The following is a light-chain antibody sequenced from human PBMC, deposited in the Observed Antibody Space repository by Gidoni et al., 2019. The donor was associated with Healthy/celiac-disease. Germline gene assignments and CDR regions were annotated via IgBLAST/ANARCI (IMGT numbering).Light chain of an antibody. CDR2: AAS. V-gene: IGKV1D-12*01. J-gene: IGKJ4*01. Sequence: IQLTHSPSSLSASVGDRVTITCRSSQCISSWLAWYQQKPGQSPKLLIYAASSLKSGVPSRFSGSGAGTDFTLTISSLQPEDFATYYCQQANSVPPLTFGGGTKVEIK. CDR3: QQANSVPPLT. CDR1: QCISSW.